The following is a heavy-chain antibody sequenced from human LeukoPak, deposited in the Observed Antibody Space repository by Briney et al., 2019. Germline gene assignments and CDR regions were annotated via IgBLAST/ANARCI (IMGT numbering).Heavy chain of an antibody. CDR3: ARRAPYYYDSSGYLFDY. Sequence: SETLSLTCAVYDGSFSGYYWNWIRQPPGKGLEWVGEINHSGSSNYNPSLKSRVTISVDTSKNQFSLKLSSVTAADTAVYYCARRAPYYYDSSGYLFDYWGQGTLVTVSS. CDR2: INHSGSS. V-gene: IGHV4-34*01. D-gene: IGHD3-22*01. J-gene: IGHJ4*02. CDR1: DGSFSGYY.